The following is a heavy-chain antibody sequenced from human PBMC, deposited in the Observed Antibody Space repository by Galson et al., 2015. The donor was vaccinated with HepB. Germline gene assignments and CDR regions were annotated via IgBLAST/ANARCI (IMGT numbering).Heavy chain of an antibody. CDR1: GGSISSGGYY. V-gene: IGHV4-31*03. CDR2: IYYSGST. D-gene: IGHD3-22*01. Sequence: TLSLTCTVSGGSISSGGYYWSWIRQHPGKGLEWIGYIYYSGSTYYNPSLKSRVTISVDTSKNQFSLKLSSVTAADTAVYYCASYYYDSSGYHTGAFDIWGQGTMVTVSP. J-gene: IGHJ3*02. CDR3: ASYYYDSSGYHTGAFDI.